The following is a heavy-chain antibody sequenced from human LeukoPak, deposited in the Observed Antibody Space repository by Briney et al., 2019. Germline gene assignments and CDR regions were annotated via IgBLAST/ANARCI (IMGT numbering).Heavy chain of an antibody. J-gene: IGHJ5*01. CDR1: GGSFSGYY. CDR2: INHSGST. CDR3: ARGRGGYYYGSGTFASWFDS. D-gene: IGHD3-10*01. V-gene: IGHV4-34*01. Sequence: KPSETLSLTCAVYGGSFSGYYWSWIRQPPGKGLEWIGEINHSGSTNYNPSLKSRVTISVDTSKNQFSVKLTSVTAADTAVYYCARGRGGYYYGSGTFASWFDSWGQGTLVTVSS.